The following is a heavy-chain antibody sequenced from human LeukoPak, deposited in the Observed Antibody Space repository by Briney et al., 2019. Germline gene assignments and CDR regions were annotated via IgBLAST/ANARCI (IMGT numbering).Heavy chain of an antibody. Sequence: GGSLRLSCAASGLTFTNAWMSWVRQAPGKGLEWVANIKQDGSEKYYVDSVKGRFTISRDNAKNSLYLQMNSLRAEDTAVYYCARARRGATYYYYYYYMDVWGKGTTVTISS. J-gene: IGHJ6*03. D-gene: IGHD1-26*01. CDR3: ARARRGATYYYYYYYMDV. CDR2: IKQDGSEK. V-gene: IGHV3-7*01. CDR1: GLTFTNAW.